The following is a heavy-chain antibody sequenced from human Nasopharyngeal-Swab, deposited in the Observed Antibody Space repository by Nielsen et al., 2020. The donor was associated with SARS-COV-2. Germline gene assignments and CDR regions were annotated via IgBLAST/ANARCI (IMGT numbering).Heavy chain of an antibody. J-gene: IGHJ4*02. V-gene: IGHV3-33*01. CDR1: GFTFSSYG. D-gene: IGHD4-17*01. CDR3: TRPYYGDLGHY. CDR2: IWYDGSNK. Sequence: GGSLRLSCAASGFTFSSYGMHWVRQAPGKGLEWVAVIWYDGSNKYYADSVKGRFTISRDNSKNTLYLQMNSLRAEDTAVYYCTRPYYGDLGHYWGQGTLVTVSS.